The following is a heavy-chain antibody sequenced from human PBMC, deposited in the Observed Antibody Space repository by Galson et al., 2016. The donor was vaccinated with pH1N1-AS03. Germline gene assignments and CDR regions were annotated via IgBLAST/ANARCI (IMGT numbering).Heavy chain of an antibody. CDR1: GLAFSYNG. CDR3: ARGIGITGSTPDF. CDR2: VNDNGVRT. V-gene: IGHV3-23*01. D-gene: IGHD1-7*01. J-gene: IGHJ4*02. Sequence: SLRLSCAAFGLAFSYNGMAWVRQVPGKGLEWVSTVNDNGVRTHYTDSVKCRFTISKDNAKNSLLLQMSSLRAEDTAMYDCARGIGITGSTPDFWGRGTLVTVSS.